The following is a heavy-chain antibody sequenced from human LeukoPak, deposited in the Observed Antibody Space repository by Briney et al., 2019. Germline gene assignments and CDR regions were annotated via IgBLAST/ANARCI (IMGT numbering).Heavy chain of an antibody. CDR1: GYTFTGYY. D-gene: IGHD4-17*01. CDR3: ARADTVSFDY. CDR2: INPNSGGT. V-gene: IGHV1-2*02. Sequence: GASVKVSCKASGYTFTGYYMHWVRQAPGQGLEWMGWINPNSGGTNYAQRFQGRVTMTRDTSISTAYMDLSRQRSDDTAVYYCARADTVSFDYWGQGTLVTVSS. J-gene: IGHJ4*02.